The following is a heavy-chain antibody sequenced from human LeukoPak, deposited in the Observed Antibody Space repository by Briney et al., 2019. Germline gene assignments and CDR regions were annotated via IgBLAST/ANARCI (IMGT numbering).Heavy chain of an antibody. Sequence: SDTAKHYADSMKRRFTIFRDNAENSLHLQMNSLSDEDTAVYYCARYFDRSGFYRDAFDVWGQGTMVTVSS. J-gene: IGHJ3*01. CDR2: SDTAK. D-gene: IGHD3-22*01. V-gene: IGHV3-48*02. CDR3: ARYFDRSGFYRDAFDV.